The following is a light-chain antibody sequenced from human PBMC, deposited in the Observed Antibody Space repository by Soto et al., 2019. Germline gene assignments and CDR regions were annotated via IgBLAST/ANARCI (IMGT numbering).Light chain of an antibody. CDR2: DVS. J-gene: IGLJ1*01. Sequence: QAVLTQPASVSGSPGPSISMSCTGTNSDVGGYNYVSWYQQHPGKVPKLIISDVSNRPSGISNRFSGSKSGNTASLTISGLQAEDEADYYCGSYTSISTLVFGTGTKVTVL. V-gene: IGLV2-14*01. CDR3: GSYTSISTLV. CDR1: NSDVGGYNY.